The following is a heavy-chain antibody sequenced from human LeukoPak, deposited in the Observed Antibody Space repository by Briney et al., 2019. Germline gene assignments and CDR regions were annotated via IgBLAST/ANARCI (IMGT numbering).Heavy chain of an antibody. CDR1: GFAFSSYA. CDR3: ACRQITYFDY. J-gene: IGHJ4*02. V-gene: IGHV3-23*01. CDR2: ISSSGGNT. Sequence: GGSLRLSCAPSGFAFSSYAMNWVRQAPGKGLGWVSTISSSGGNTYYADSVKGRFSISRDNSKNTLYLQMNSLRAEDTAVYYCACRQITYFDYWGQGTLVTVSS. D-gene: IGHD1-14*01.